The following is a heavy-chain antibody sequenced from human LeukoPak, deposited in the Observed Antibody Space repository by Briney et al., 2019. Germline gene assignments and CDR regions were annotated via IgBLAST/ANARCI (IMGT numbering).Heavy chain of an antibody. Sequence: PGGSLRLSCAASGFTCRSYGVSWVRQAPGKGLEWVANIKHDGREKYYVDSVEGRFTISRDNAKNSLILQMNSLRAEDSAVYFIARDFTRGEFEYWGQGTLVTVSS. J-gene: IGHJ4*02. V-gene: IGHV3-7*01. CDR2: IKHDGREK. CDR3: ARDFTRGEFEY. CDR1: GFTCRSYG. D-gene: IGHD3-16*01.